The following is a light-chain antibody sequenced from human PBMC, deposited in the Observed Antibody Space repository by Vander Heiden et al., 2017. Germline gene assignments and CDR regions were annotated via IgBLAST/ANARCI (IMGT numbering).Light chain of an antibody. V-gene: IGLV1-40*01. CDR3: QSYDSSLSAVV. CDR2: GTN. Sequence: QSVLTQPPSVSGAPGPRVTVSCTGCISNIAANYDVHWYQPLPGPAPKLLTYGTNVRPSGVPDRFSGSKSGTSASLAITGLQAEDEADYHCQSYDSSLSAVVFGGGTKLTVL. J-gene: IGLJ2*01. CDR1: ISNIAANYD.